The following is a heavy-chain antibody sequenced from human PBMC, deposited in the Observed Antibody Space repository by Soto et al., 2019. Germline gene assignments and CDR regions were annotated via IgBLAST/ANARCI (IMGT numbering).Heavy chain of an antibody. D-gene: IGHD2-15*01. CDR2: LCGSTT. J-gene: IGHJ4*02. CDR3: AKGGSDGCYSWLDS. CDR1: GFTFTKYA. V-gene: IGHV3-23*01. Sequence: EVELLASGGALVQPGGSLRLSCAASGFTFTKYAMSWVRQAPGKGLEWVSVLCGSTTYYADSVQGRFIISRNTSKNTLYLQMNSLRVEDTAIYYCAKGGSDGCYSWLDSWGQGTLVTVSS.